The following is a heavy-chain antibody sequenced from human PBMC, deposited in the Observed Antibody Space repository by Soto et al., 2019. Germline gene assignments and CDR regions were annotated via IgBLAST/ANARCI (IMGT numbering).Heavy chain of an antibody. Sequence: QVHLVQSGAEVKKPGALVKVSCKASGYTFTSYGITWVRQAPGQGLEWMGWISAHNGNTDYAQKLQGRVIVTRDTATSTAYMELRSLISDGTAVYYCARGRYGDYWGQGALVTVSS. V-gene: IGHV1-18*01. J-gene: IGHJ4*02. D-gene: IGHD1-1*01. CDR1: GYTFTSYG. CDR2: ISAHNGNT. CDR3: ARGRYGDY.